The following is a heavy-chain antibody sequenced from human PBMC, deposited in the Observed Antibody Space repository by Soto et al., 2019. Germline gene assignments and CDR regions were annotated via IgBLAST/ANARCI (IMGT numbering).Heavy chain of an antibody. Sequence: GESLKISCKGSGYSFTSYWIGWVRQMPGKGLEWMGIIYPGDSDTRYSPSFQGQVTISADKSISTAYLQWSSLKASDTAMYYCASAYYYDSSGSQPWDFDYWGQGTLVTVSS. J-gene: IGHJ4*02. CDR3: ASAYYYDSSGSQPWDFDY. V-gene: IGHV5-51*01. CDR1: GYSFTSYW. CDR2: IYPGDSDT. D-gene: IGHD3-22*01.